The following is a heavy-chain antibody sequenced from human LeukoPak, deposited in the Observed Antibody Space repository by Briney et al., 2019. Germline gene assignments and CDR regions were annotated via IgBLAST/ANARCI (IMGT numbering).Heavy chain of an antibody. CDR3: ARVDDV. J-gene: IGHJ6*02. CDR2: INHSGIT. V-gene: IGHV4-34*01. CDR1: GGSFSGHY. Sequence: SETLSLTCGVYGGSFSGHYWSWIRQSPGKGLEWIGEINHSGITNYNPSLESRVTISLDTPKNQFSLQLRSLTAADTAVYYCARVDDVWGQGTTVTVSS.